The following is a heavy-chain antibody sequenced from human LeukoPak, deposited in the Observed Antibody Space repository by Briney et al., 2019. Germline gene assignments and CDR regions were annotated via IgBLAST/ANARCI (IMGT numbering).Heavy chain of an antibody. Sequence: PSETLSLTCAVSGGSISITSYYWGWIRQPPGKGLEWIGSMYSSGSTYYNPSFKSRVTISVDTSKNQFSLKLSSVTAADTAVYYCARGPPDCSSTSCYAFDAFDIWGQGTMVTVSS. J-gene: IGHJ3*02. CDR3: ARGPPDCSSTSCYAFDAFDI. D-gene: IGHD2-2*01. V-gene: IGHV4-39*07. CDR2: MYSSGST. CDR1: GGSISITSYY.